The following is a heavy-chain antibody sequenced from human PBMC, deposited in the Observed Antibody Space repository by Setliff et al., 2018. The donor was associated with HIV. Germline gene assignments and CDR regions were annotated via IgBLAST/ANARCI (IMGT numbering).Heavy chain of an antibody. D-gene: IGHD6-19*01. CDR2: VDPEDDKT. Sequence: ASVKVSCKASKYTFTDYYMHWVQQAPGKGLEWMGRVDPEDDKTIYAEKFQGRVTMTRDTSTSTVYMELSSLRSEDTAVYYCARAGSSGCPYWGQGTLVTVSS. J-gene: IGHJ4*02. CDR1: KYTFTDYY. CDR3: ARAGSSGCPY. V-gene: IGHV1-69-2*01.